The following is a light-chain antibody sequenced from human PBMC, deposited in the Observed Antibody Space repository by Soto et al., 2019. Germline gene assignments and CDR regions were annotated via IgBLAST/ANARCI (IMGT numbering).Light chain of an antibody. J-gene: IGLJ1*01. CDR3: QSYDSSLSGYV. Sequence: SVLTQPPPVSGAPGQRVTISCTGGSSNIGAGYDVHWYQQLPGTAPKLLIYGNSNRPSGVPDRFSGSKSGTSASLAITGLQAEDEADYYCQSYDSSLSGYVFGSRTKVTVL. CDR2: GNS. CDR1: SSNIGAGYD. V-gene: IGLV1-40*01.